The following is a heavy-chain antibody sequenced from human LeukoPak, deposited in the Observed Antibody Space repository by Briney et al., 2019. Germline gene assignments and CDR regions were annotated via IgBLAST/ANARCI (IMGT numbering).Heavy chain of an antibody. CDR2: ISSSSSYI. D-gene: IGHD6-19*01. V-gene: IGHV3-21*01. Sequence: GGSLRLSCAASGFTFSSYSMNWVRQAPGKGLEWVSSISSSSSYIYYADSVKGRFTISRDNAKNSLYLQMNSLRAEDTAVYYCARDLVGQWLVRGPMDYWGQGTLVTVSS. CDR3: ARDLVGQWLVRGPMDY. J-gene: IGHJ4*02. CDR1: GFTFSSYS.